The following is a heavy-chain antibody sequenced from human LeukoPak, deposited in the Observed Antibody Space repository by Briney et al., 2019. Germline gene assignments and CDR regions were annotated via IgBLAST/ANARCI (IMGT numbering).Heavy chain of an antibody. CDR3: ARDNRHCNGGYCSNWFDP. CDR1: GDSISSDDYY. J-gene: IGHJ5*02. V-gene: IGHV4-61*02. Sequence: PSQTLSLTCTVSGDSISSDDYYWSWIRQPAGKGLEWIGRFSASGNSNYNPSLKSRLTISVDTSKNQFSLKLTSVTAADTAVYYCARDNRHCNGGYCSNWFDPWGQGTLVTVSS. CDR2: FSASGNS. D-gene: IGHD2-15*01.